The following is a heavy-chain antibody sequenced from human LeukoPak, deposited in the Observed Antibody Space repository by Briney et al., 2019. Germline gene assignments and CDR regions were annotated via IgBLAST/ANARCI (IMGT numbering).Heavy chain of an antibody. CDR1: GYTFTNFP. CDR2: ISAYNGYT. V-gene: IGHV1-18*01. CDR3: ARVGGNYEGLIDY. Sequence: GASVKVSCKASGYTFTNFPIGWVRQAPGQGLEWMGWISAYNGYTEYAPSLQGRVTMTTDTSTSTAYMQLRSLRSDDTAMYYCARVGGNYEGLIDYWGQGTLVTVSS. D-gene: IGHD1-26*01. J-gene: IGHJ4*02.